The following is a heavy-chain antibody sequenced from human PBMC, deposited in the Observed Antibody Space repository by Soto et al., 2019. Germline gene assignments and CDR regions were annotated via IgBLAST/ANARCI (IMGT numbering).Heavy chain of an antibody. Sequence: QVQLQQWGAGLLKPSETLSLTCAVYGGSFSGYYWSWIRQPPGKGLEWIGEINHSGSTNYNPSLKSRVTISVDTSKNQFSLKLSSVTAADMAVYYCASLSNYNGDWFDPWGQGTLVTVSS. V-gene: IGHV4-34*01. D-gene: IGHD4-4*01. CDR3: ASLSNYNGDWFDP. CDR1: GGSFSGYY. CDR2: INHSGST. J-gene: IGHJ5*02.